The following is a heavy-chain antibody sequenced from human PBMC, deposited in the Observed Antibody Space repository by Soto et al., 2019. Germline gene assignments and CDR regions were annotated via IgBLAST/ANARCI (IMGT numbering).Heavy chain of an antibody. J-gene: IGHJ5*02. D-gene: IGHD6-13*01. CDR3: VRRHVSATGTDWFDP. CDR2: INAANGDT. V-gene: IGHV1-3*01. CDR1: GYTFTSYG. Sequence: ASVKVSCKASGYTFTSYGIHWVRQAPGQRLEWMGWINAANGDTKYSPKFQGRVTITRDTSASTAYMELSSLRSEDTAVYYCVRRHVSATGTDWFDPWGQGTLVTVSS.